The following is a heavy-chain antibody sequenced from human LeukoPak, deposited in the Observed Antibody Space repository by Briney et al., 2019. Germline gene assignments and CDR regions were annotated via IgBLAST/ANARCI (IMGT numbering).Heavy chain of an antibody. CDR2: ISSSSSYI. V-gene: IGHV3-21*01. Sequence: GGSLRLSCAASGFTFSSYSMNWVRQAPGKGLEWVSSISSSSSYIYYADSVKGRFTISRDNAKNSLYLQMNSLRAEDTAVYYCVAGSADGDYLDYWGQGTLVTVSS. CDR1: GFTFSSYS. D-gene: IGHD4-17*01. CDR3: VAGSADGDYLDY. J-gene: IGHJ4*02.